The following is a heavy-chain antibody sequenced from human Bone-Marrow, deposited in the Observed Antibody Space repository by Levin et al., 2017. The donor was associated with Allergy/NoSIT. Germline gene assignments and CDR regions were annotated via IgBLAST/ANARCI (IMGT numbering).Heavy chain of an antibody. CDR2: IVLGSSKT. CDR1: GFNLVTST. Sequence: GASVKVSCKASGFNLVTSTVQWVRQARGQGLEWLGWIVLGSSKTNYAEKFQKRVTITWDMSTSTSYMELSSLGPEDTAMYFCATGLLRFLEDFDYWGQGSLVTVSS. CDR3: ATGLLRFLEDFDY. V-gene: IGHV1-58*01. D-gene: IGHD3-3*01. J-gene: IGHJ4*02.